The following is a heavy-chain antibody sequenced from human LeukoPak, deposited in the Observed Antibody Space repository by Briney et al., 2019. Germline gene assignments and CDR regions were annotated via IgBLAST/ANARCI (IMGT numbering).Heavy chain of an antibody. J-gene: IGHJ6*04. CDR2: INHSGST. CDR1: GGSFRGYY. CDR3: ARVSTYYDFWSGRGQMDV. Sequence: SETLSLTCAVYGGSFRGYYWSWFRQPPGKGLEWIGEINHSGSTNYNPSLKSRVTISVDTSKNQFSLKLSSVTAADTAVYYCARVSTYYDFWSGRGQMDVWGKGTTVTVSS. V-gene: IGHV4-34*01. D-gene: IGHD3-3*01.